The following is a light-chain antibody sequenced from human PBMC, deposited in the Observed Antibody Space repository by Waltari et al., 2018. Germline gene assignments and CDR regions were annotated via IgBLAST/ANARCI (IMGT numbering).Light chain of an antibody. CDR2: YVS. J-gene: IGLJ2*01. CDR3: CSFAAGNTVI. CDR1: SSAVGGCSS. V-gene: IGLV2-11*01. Sequence: QSALTQPRSVSGSPGQSVTISCTGTSSAVGGCSSVPWYKQDPGKAPKLLIFYVSERPSGVSDRFSGSKSGNTASLTISGLQAEDEADYHCCSFAAGNTVIFGGGTKLTVV.